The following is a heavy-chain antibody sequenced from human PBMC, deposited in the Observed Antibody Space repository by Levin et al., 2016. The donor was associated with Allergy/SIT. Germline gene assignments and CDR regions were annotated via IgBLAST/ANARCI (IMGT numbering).Heavy chain of an antibody. V-gene: IGHV4-34*01. CDR2: INHSGST. D-gene: IGHD6-19*01. CDR3: ARAHKKQWLSSPNWFDP. J-gene: IGHJ5*02. Sequence: RQAPGKGLEWIGEINHSGSTNYNPSLKSRVTISVDTSKNQFSLKLSSVTAADTAVYYCARAHKKQWLSSPNWFDPWGQGTLVTVSS.